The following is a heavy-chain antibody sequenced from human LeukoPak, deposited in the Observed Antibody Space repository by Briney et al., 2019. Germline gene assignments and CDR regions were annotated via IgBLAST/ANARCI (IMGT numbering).Heavy chain of an antibody. D-gene: IGHD4-17*01. CDR1: GFTFRSYE. CDR2: ISSSGSTM. V-gene: IGHV3-48*03. J-gene: IGHJ5*02. Sequence: PGGSLRLSCAASGFTFRSYEMNWVRQAPGKGLEWVSYISSSGSTMYYADSVKGRFTISRDNAKNSLYLQMNSLRAEDTAVYYCARSVTTVSWGQGTLVTVSS. CDR3: ARSVTTVS.